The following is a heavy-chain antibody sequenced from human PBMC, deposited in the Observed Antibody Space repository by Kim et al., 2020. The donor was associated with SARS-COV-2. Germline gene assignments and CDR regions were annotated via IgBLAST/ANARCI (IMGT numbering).Heavy chain of an antibody. Sequence: GGSLRLSCAASGFTFSSYWMSWVRQAPGKGLEWVASIKQDGSEKYYVDSVKGRFTISRDNAKNSLYLQMNSLRAEDTAVYYCARIFPIVVVVAAKNWFDPWGQGTLVTVSS. D-gene: IGHD2-15*01. CDR1: GFTFSSYW. J-gene: IGHJ5*02. CDR2: IKQDGSEK. V-gene: IGHV3-7*01. CDR3: ARIFPIVVVVAAKNWFDP.